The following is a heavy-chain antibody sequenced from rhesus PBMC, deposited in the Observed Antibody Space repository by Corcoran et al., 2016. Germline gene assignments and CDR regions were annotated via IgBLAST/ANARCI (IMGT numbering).Heavy chain of an antibody. CDR1: GGSVSDIYY. CDR2: NNGESGNT. J-gene: IGHJ3*01. V-gene: IGHV4S9*01. CDR3: AREGGYHNTGYSALDV. D-gene: IGHD3-28*01. Sequence: QVQLLESGPGLVKPSETLSLTCTVSGGSVSDIYYWHWIRQVPGKGLEWIAKNNGESGNTYNNPSIKRRVTISKDTSKNHFSLKLTSVTAADTAVYYCAREGGYHNTGYSALDVWGQGLRVTVSS.